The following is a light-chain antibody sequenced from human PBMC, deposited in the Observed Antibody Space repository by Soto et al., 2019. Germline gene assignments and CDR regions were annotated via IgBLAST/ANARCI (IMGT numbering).Light chain of an antibody. CDR1: QSVSNN. CDR3: QQHTDWPPIT. CDR2: AAS. V-gene: IGKV3-15*01. Sequence: EIVMTQSPATLSVSPGERATLSCRASQSVSNNYLAWYQQKPGQPPRLLIYAASTRATGVPARFSGGGSGTEFILTISSLQSEDFAVYYCQQHTDWPPITFGQGTRLEIK. J-gene: IGKJ5*01.